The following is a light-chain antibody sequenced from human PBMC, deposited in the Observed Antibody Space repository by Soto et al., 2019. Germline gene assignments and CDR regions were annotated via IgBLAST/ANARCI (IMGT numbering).Light chain of an antibody. CDR1: QSITFY. Sequence: DIQVTQSPSSLSASVGDRVTITCRASQSITFYLNWYQHKPGKAPKLLIYAASKLQSGVPSRFSGSGSGTDFTLTISSLQPEDFATYYCQQCYNTPFTCGPGTKVDIK. V-gene: IGKV1-39*01. J-gene: IGKJ3*01. CDR2: AAS. CDR3: QQCYNTPFT.